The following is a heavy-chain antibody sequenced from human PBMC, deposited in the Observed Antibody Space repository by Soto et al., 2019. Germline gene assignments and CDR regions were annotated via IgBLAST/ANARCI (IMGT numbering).Heavy chain of an antibody. CDR1: GYTFTSYG. CDR3: ARDTQIFDY. J-gene: IGHJ4*02. CDR2: ISAYNGNT. V-gene: IGHV1-18*01. Sequence: GASVKVSCKSSGYTFTSYGISWVRQAPGQGLEWMGWISAYNGNTKYAQKFQGRVTMTTDTSTSTAYMELRSLRSDDTAVYYWARDTQIFDYWGQGTLVTVSS.